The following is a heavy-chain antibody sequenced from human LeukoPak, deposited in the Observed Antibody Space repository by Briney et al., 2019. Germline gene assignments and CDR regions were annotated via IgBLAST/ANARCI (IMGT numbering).Heavy chain of an antibody. V-gene: IGHV4-4*07. Sequence: SETLSLTCTVSGGSISSYYWSWIRQPAGKGLEWIGRIYTSGSTNYNPSLKSRVTMSVDTSKNQFSLKLSSVTAADTAVYYCAREGTMAPYQLLYRYYYYGMDVWGQGTTVTVSS. CDR1: GGSISSYY. CDR2: IYTSGST. CDR3: AREGTMAPYQLLYRYYYYGMDV. D-gene: IGHD2-2*02. J-gene: IGHJ6*02.